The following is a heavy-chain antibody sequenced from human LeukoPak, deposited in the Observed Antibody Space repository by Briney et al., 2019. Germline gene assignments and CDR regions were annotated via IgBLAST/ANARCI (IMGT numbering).Heavy chain of an antibody. Sequence: GESLKISCKGSGYSFTSYWIGWERQMPGKGLEWMGIIYPGDSDTRYSPSFQGQVTISADKSISTAYLQWSSLKASDTAMYYCARALDYGDYEDAFDIWGQGTMVTVSS. CDR3: ARALDYGDYEDAFDI. CDR2: IYPGDSDT. J-gene: IGHJ3*02. CDR1: GYSFTSYW. V-gene: IGHV5-51*01. D-gene: IGHD4-17*01.